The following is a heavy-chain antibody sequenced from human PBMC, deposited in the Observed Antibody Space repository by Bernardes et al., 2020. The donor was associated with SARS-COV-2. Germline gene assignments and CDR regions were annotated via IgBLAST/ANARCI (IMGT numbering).Heavy chain of an antibody. V-gene: IGHV3-23*01. CDR3: ANAWRSTTIWDDY. J-gene: IGHJ4*02. CDR2: ISSAGVST. D-gene: IGHD2-2*01. Sequence: GSLRLSCAASGFTFSSYAMSWVRQAPGKGLEWVADISSAGVSTYYADSVKGRFTISRDNSKNTLFLQMNSLRVEDTAVYYCANAWRSTTIWDDYWGQGTLVTVSS. CDR1: GFTFSSYA.